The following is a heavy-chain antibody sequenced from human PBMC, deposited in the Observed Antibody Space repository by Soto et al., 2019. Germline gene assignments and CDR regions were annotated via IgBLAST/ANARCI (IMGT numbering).Heavy chain of an antibody. Sequence: QVQLQESGPGLVKPSETLSLSCTVSGGSISSYYWSWFRQSPGKRMEWIGYVHHSWGSSYNPSLQSRLAISLDTSKSQFSLKVTSVTATDTAVYYCARQGFVSLHGLVDVWGQGTTVTVSS. D-gene: IGHD3-10*01. CDR2: VHHSWGS. J-gene: IGHJ6*02. CDR1: GGSISSYY. CDR3: ARQGFVSLHGLVDV. V-gene: IGHV4-59*08.